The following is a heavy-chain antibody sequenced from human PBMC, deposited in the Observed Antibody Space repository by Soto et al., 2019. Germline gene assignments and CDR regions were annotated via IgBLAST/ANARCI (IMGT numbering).Heavy chain of an antibody. V-gene: IGHV4-59*01. CDR1: GGSISGYY. CDR2: IYYSGST. J-gene: IGHJ4*02. Sequence: QVQLQESGPGLVKPSETLSLTCSVSGGSISGYYWSWIRQTPEKGLEWIGYIYYSGSTNYNPSLKSRVTMLIDMSKNQFSLKLTSVSAADTAVYYRAAAPRYWGQGILVTVSS. D-gene: IGHD2-15*01. CDR3: AAAPRY.